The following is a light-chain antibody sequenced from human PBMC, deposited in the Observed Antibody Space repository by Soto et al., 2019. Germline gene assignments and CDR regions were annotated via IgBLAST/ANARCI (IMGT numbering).Light chain of an antibody. CDR1: QSVSSSY. CDR3: QQYDSSPRT. V-gene: IGKV3-20*01. J-gene: IGKJ1*01. Sequence: EIVMTQSPATLSVSPGERVTLTCRASQSVSSSYLAWYQQKPGQAPRLLIYRTSNRATGIPDRFSGSGSGTDFTLTISRLEPEDFAVYWCQQYDSSPRTFGQGTKVDIK. CDR2: RTS.